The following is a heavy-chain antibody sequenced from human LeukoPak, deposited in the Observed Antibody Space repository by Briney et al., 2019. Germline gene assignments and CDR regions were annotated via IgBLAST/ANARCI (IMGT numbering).Heavy chain of an antibody. CDR3: ARGNDGIYDSSGYYYYYYGMDV. Sequence: PSETLSLTCAVYGGSFSGYYWSWIRQPPGKGLEWIGEINHSGSTNYNPSLKSRVTISVHTSKNQFSLKLSSVTAADTAVYYCARGNDGIYDSSGYYYYYYGMDVWGQGTTVTVSS. CDR1: GGSFSGYY. D-gene: IGHD3-22*01. J-gene: IGHJ6*02. CDR2: INHSGST. V-gene: IGHV4-34*01.